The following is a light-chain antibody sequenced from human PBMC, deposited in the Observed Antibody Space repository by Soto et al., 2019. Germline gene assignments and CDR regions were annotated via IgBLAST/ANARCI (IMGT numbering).Light chain of an antibody. CDR3: QQSKSHPPT. CDR1: QDIKSD. J-gene: IGKJ2*01. Sequence: DVQMTQSPSSLSASVGDSVTITCRASQDIKSDLAWYQQRPGEAPKSLIFGASNLLDGVPPKFSGSGSGSEFTLTISSLQPEDSATYFCQQSKSHPPTFGRGTKVEI. CDR2: GAS. V-gene: IGKV1-16*02.